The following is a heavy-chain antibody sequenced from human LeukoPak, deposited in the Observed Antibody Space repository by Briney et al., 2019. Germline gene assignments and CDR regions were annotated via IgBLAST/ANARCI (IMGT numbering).Heavy chain of an antibody. CDR2: INTNTGNP. V-gene: IGHV7-4-1*02. Sequence: ASVKVSCKASGYTFTSYAMNWVRQAPGQGLEWMGWINTNTGNPTYAQGFTGRFVFSLDTSVSATYLQISSLKAEDTAVYYCARAFQSLGGLSLPDYWGQGTLVTVSS. J-gene: IGHJ4*02. CDR3: ARAFQSLGGLSLPDY. CDR1: GYTFTSYA. D-gene: IGHD3-16*02.